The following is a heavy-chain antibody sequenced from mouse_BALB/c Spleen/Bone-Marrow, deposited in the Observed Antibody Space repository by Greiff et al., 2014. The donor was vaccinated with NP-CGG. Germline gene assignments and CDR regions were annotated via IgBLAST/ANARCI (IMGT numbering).Heavy chain of an antibody. Sequence: VQLKESGPELVKPGASAKMSCKASGYTFTSYVMHWVKQKPGQGLEWIGYIHPYNDGTKYNEKFKGKATLTSDKSSSTAYMELSSLTSEDSAVYHCARRYGNYYFDYWGQGTTLTVSS. CDR1: GYTFTSYV. CDR2: IHPYNDGT. J-gene: IGHJ2*01. CDR3: ARRYGNYYFDY. D-gene: IGHD2-10*02. V-gene: IGHV1-14*01.